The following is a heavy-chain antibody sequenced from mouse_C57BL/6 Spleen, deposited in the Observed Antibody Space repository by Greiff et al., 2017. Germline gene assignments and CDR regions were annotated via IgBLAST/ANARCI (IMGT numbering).Heavy chain of an antibody. CDR1: GYTFTSYW. CDR2: IDPSDSYT. Sequence: QVQLQQPGAELVMPGASVKLSCKASGYTFTSYWMHWVKQRPGQGLEWIGEIDPSDSYTNYNQKFKGKSTLTVDKSSSTAYMQLSSLTSEDSAVYYCARGGLYWYFDVGGTGTTVTVSS. V-gene: IGHV1-69*01. CDR3: ARGGLYWYFDV. J-gene: IGHJ1*03.